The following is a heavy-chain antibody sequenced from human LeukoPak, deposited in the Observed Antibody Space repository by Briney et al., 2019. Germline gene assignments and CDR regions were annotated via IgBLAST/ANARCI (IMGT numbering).Heavy chain of an antibody. V-gene: IGHV1-69*13. CDR2: IIPIFGTA. CDR1: GDTFSRYA. CDR3: ARGRPYAFDI. J-gene: IGHJ3*02. Sequence: ASVTVSCKASGDTFSRYAISWVRQAPGQGLKWMGGIIPIFGTADYAQKFQGRVTITADESTSTAYMELSSLRSEDTAVYYCARGRPYAFDIWGQGTMVTVSS.